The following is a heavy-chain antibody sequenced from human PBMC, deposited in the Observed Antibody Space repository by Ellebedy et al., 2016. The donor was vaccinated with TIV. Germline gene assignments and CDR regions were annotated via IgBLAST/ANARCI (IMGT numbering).Heavy chain of an antibody. CDR3: ARDLFGGVTADY. D-gene: IGHD3-16*01. CDR2: INPSGGRT. Sequence: ASVKVSCXASGYTFTSYYMHWVRQAPGQGLEWMGIINPSGGRTSYAQKFQGRVTMTRDTSTSTVYMELSSLRSEDTAVHYCARDLFGGVTADYWGQGTLVTVSS. J-gene: IGHJ4*02. V-gene: IGHV1-46*01. CDR1: GYTFTSYY.